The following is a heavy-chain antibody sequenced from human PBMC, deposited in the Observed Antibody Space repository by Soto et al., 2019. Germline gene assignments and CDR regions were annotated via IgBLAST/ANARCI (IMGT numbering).Heavy chain of an antibody. V-gene: IGHV4-39*02. J-gene: IGHJ4*02. Sequence: PSETLSLTCTVSGGSVVTSTYFWGWIRQPSGKGLEWIGSVSYSGRTYNSKSLKSRVTMSVNTSKNLFSLGLRSVTAADTAVYYCASYSTDWSYFDSWGQGTPVTVSS. CDR1: GGSVVTSTYF. CDR3: ASYSTDWSYFDS. CDR2: VSYSGRT. D-gene: IGHD3-9*01.